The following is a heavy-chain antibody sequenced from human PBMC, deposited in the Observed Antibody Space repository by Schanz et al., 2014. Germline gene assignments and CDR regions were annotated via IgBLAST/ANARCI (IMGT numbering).Heavy chain of an antibody. D-gene: IGHD3-10*01. Sequence: QPGSSLRLSCAASGFTFSSYGMHWVRQAPGKGLEWVAVISYDGNNKFYADSVKGRFTISRDNSKNTLFRQMNSLRPEDTAVYYCEKAGRGGYYSDTRGQGTLVNVYS. CDR3: EKAGRGGYYSDT. CDR1: GFTFSSYG. CDR2: ISYDGNNK. J-gene: IGHJ4*02. V-gene: IGHV3-30*18.